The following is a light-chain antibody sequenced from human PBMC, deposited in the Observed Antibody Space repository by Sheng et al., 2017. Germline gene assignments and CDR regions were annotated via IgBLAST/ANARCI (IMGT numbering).Light chain of an antibody. V-gene: IGKV3-20*01. CDR2: VHP. CDR3: QLYGNSPLFT. Sequence: DIVLTQSPGTLSLSPGERATLSCRASLGVSSSYVAWYQQKPGQAPRLLIYVHPAGPLASQTGSLAVGLGTQFTLTISRLEPADCAVYYCQLYGNSPLFTFGPWDQGGY. J-gene: IGKJ3*01. CDR1: LGVSSSY.